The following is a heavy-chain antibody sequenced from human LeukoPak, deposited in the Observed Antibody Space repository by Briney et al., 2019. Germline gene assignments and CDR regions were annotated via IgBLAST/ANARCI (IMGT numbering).Heavy chain of an antibody. D-gene: IGHD3-10*01. CDR2: INHSGST. Sequence: SETLSLTCAVYGGSFSGYYWSWIRQPPGKGLEWIGEINHSGSTNYNPSLKSRVTISVDTSKNQFSLKLSSVTAADTAVYYCARSARYYYGSGSYKHFDYWGQGTLVTASS. CDR1: GGSFSGYY. V-gene: IGHV4-34*01. J-gene: IGHJ4*02. CDR3: ARSARYYYGSGSYKHFDY.